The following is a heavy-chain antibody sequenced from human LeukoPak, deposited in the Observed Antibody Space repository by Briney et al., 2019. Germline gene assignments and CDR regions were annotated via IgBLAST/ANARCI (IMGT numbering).Heavy chain of an antibody. CDR3: GRVGATVTTSYYFDY. D-gene: IGHD1-26*01. J-gene: IGHJ4*02. Sequence: GGSLRLSWAASGFTSTDYYMSWIRLAPGKGLEWVSYISSSGGYTNYADSVRGRFTISRDNAKNSLYLQTNSLRAEDTAVYYCGRVGATVTTSYYFDYWGQGTLVTVSS. CDR2: ISSSGGYT. V-gene: IGHV3-11*05. CDR1: GFTSTDYY.